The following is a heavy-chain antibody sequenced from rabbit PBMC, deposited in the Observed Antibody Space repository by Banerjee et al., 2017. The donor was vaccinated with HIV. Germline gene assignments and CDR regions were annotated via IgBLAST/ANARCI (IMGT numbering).Heavy chain of an antibody. CDR3: ARGGSAAAFNL. Sequence: QSLEESGGDLVKPGASLTLTCTASGFSFSSSYYICWVRQAPGKGLEWIACIYTGISGGTYYASWAKGRFTISKTSSTTVTLRMTSLTAADTATHFCARGGSAAAFNLWGQGTLVTVS. D-gene: IGHD4-2*01. CDR1: GFSFSSSYY. V-gene: IGHV1S40*01. CDR2: IYTGISGGT. J-gene: IGHJ4*01.